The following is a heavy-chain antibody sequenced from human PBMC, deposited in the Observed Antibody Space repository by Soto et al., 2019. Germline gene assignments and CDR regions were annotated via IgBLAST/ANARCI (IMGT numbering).Heavy chain of an antibody. CDR3: ARGPIVANLDY. Sequence: QVQLVESGGGVVQPGTSLRLSCVASGFTFSDYGMHWVRQAPGKGLEYVAVVWYDGTNQYYADSVKGRFTISRDNSKNTLYLQMNSLRAEDTAVYYCARGPIVANLDYWGQGTLVTVSP. CDR2: VWYDGTNQ. J-gene: IGHJ4*02. D-gene: IGHD5-12*01. V-gene: IGHV3-33*01. CDR1: GFTFSDYG.